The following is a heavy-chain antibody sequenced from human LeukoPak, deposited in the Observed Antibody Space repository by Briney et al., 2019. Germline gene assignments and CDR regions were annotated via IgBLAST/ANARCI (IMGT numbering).Heavy chain of an antibody. D-gene: IGHD3-3*01. CDR1: GGSFSDHY. Sequence: PSETLSLTCAVYGGSFSDHYWIWIRQPPGKGLEYIGDIIQSGRINFNPSLKSRVTISLDTSKNQFSLRLSSVTAADTAVYYCARAISDFWSGYPSGGAFDLWGQGTMVTVSS. J-gene: IGHJ3*01. CDR3: ARAISDFWSGYPSGGAFDL. CDR2: IIQSGRI. V-gene: IGHV4-34*12.